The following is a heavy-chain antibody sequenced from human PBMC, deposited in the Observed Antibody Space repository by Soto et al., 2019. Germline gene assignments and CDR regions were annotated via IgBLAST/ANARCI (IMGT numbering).Heavy chain of an antibody. CDR3: ARDDAYYNILTAFFFDY. CDR2: ISGSGGST. CDR1: EFTFSSYA. Sequence: GGSLRLSCAASEFTFSSYAMSWVRQAPGKGLEWVSGISGSGGSTYYADPVKGRFTISRDNSKNMLYLQMNSLRAEDTAVYYCARDDAYYNILTAFFFDYWGQGTLVTVSS. J-gene: IGHJ4*02. V-gene: IGHV3-23*01. D-gene: IGHD3-9*01.